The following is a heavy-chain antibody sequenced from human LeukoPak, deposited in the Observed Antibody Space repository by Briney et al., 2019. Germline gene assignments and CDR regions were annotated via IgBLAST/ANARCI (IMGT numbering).Heavy chain of an antibody. J-gene: IGHJ3*02. CDR3: ARGTGYSSKAFDI. CDR1: GFTVRSNY. D-gene: IGHD6-13*01. V-gene: IGHV3-48*03. Sequence: GGSLRLSCAASGFTVRSNYMNWVRQAPGKGLEWVSYISSNAGTIYNADSVKGRFTISRDNAKNSLYLQMNSLRAEDTAVYYCARGTGYSSKAFDIWGQGTMVTVSS. CDR2: ISSNAGTI.